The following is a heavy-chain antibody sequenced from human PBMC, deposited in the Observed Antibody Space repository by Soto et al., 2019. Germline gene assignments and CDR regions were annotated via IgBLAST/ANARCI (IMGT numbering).Heavy chain of an antibody. D-gene: IGHD6-19*01. CDR3: ARDTGGAAYSSGWYGY. Sequence: PGGSLRLSCAASGFTFISYSTNWVRQAPWKGLEWVSYISSSSSTIYYADSVKGRFTISRDNAKNSLYLQMNSLRAEDTAVYYCARDTGGAAYSSGWYGYWGQGTLVTVSS. V-gene: IGHV3-48*01. CDR1: GFTFISYS. J-gene: IGHJ4*02. CDR2: ISSSSSTI.